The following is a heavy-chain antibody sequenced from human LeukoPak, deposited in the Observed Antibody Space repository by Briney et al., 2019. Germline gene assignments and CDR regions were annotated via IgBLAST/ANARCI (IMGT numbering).Heavy chain of an antibody. J-gene: IGHJ5*02. D-gene: IGHD2-15*01. CDR3: ARHDEKCGSSSCAWGWLDP. Sequence: SETLSLTCTVSGGSISSSSYYWGWIRQPPGKGLEWIGSIYYSGNTLYNPSLKSRVTVSVDTSKNQFSLNLSSVTAADTAVYYRARHDEKCGSSSCAWGWLDPWGQGTLVTVSS. CDR2: IYYSGNT. CDR1: GGSISSSSYY. V-gene: IGHV4-39*01.